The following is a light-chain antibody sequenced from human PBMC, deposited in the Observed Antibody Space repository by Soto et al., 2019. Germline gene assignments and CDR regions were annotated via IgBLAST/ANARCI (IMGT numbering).Light chain of an antibody. CDR3: SSYAGSNNLG. Sequence: QSVLTQPPSASGSPGQSVTISCTGTSSDVGGYNYVSWYQQHPGKAPKLMIYEVIKRPSGVPDRFSGSKSGNTASLTVSGLQAEDEADYYCSSYAGSNNLGFGGGTKVTVL. V-gene: IGLV2-8*01. CDR2: EVI. J-gene: IGLJ2*01. CDR1: SSDVGGYNY.